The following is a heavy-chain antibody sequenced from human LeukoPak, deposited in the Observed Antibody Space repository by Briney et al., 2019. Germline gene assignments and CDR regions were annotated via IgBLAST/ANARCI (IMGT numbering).Heavy chain of an antibody. V-gene: IGHV3-9*01. J-gene: IGHJ4*02. D-gene: IGHD1-14*01. CDR1: GFTFDDYA. CDR3: AKSKPASVLDY. CDR2: ISWNSGSI. Sequence: GRSLRLSCAASGFTFDDYAMHWVRQAPGKGLEWVSGISWNSGSIGYADSVKGRFTISRDNAKNSLYLQMNSLRAEDTALYYCAKSKPASVLDYWGQGTLVTVSS.